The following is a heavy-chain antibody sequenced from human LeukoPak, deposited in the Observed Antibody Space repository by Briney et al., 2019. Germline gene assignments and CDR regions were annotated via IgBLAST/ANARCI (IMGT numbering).Heavy chain of an antibody. D-gene: IGHD4-17*01. CDR3: ARDRHYGDYVFVY. J-gene: IGHJ4*02. CDR1: GGTFSSYA. Sequence: ASVKASCTASGGTFSSYAISWVRQAPGQGLEWMGIINPSGGSTSYAQKFQGRVTMTRDTSTSTVYMELSSLRSEDTAVYYCARDRHYGDYVFVYWGQGTLVTVSS. V-gene: IGHV1-46*01. CDR2: INPSGGST.